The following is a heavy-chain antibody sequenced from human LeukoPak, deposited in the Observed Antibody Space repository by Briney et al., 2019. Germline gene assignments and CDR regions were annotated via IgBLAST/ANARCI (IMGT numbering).Heavy chain of an antibody. D-gene: IGHD6-13*01. V-gene: IGHV5-51*01. CDR1: GYSFTTYW. CDR3: ASVYSSTSWDY. Sequence: GESLQISCRAPGYSFTTYWIGWVRQMPGKGLEWMGVIFPADSDTRYSPSFQGQVTISADKSISTAYLQWSSLKASDTAMYYCASVYSSTSWDYWGQGTLVTVSS. CDR2: IFPADSDT. J-gene: IGHJ4*02.